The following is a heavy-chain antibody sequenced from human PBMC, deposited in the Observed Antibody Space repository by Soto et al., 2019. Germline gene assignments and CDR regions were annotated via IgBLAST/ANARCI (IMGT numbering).Heavy chain of an antibody. CDR2: ISAYNGNT. J-gene: IGHJ6*02. CDR3: ASAGQWLVPGLPKNYYYGMEV. D-gene: IGHD6-19*01. V-gene: IGHV1-18*04. CDR1: GYTFTSYG. Sequence: GASVKVSCKASGYTFTSYGISWVRQAPGQGLEWMGWISAYNGNTDYAQKLQGRVTMTTDTSTSTAYMELRSLRSDDTAVYYCASAGQWLVPGLPKNYYYGMEVWGQGTTVTVSS.